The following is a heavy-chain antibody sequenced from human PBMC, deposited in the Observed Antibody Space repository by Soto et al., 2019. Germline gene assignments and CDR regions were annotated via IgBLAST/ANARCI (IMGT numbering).Heavy chain of an antibody. CDR3: ARERREVGGTLKRIDY. CDR1: GDSVSSNSAT. V-gene: IGHV6-1*01. D-gene: IGHD1-26*01. CDR2: TYFMSQWYY. J-gene: IGHJ4*02. Sequence: QVQLQQSGPGLVKPSQTLSLTCAISGDSVSSNSATWNWIRQSPSRGLEWLGRTYFMSQWYYDYAVSVTSRLTISPDSSQNRFSLRLCSVVPEDTAVYYCARERREVGGTLKRIDYWGQGTLVIVSS.